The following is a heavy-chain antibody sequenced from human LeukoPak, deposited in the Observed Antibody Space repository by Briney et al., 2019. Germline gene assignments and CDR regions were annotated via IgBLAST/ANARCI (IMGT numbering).Heavy chain of an antibody. Sequence: GGSLRLSCAASGFMFTRYWMSWVRQTPGKGLEWVANIKQDGSEKCYVDPVKGRFTISRDNAKNSLYLQMNSLRVEDTAIYYCARDATSDTLGYWGQGTLVTVSS. CDR2: IKQDGSEK. CDR3: ARDATSDTLGY. J-gene: IGHJ4*02. D-gene: IGHD2-2*02. CDR1: GFMFTRYW. V-gene: IGHV3-7*01.